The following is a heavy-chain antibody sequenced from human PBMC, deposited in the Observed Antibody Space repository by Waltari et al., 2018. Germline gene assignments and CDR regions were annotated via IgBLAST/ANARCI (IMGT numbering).Heavy chain of an antibody. CDR3: AKGSYSSSWYGYYYYYYGMDV. J-gene: IGHJ6*02. V-gene: IGHV3-30*02. Sequence: APGKGLEWVAFIRYDGSNKYYADSVKGRFTISRDNSKNTLYLQMNSLRAEDTAVYYCAKGSYSSSWYGYYYYYYGMDVWGQGTTVTVSS. CDR2: IRYDGSNK. D-gene: IGHD6-13*01.